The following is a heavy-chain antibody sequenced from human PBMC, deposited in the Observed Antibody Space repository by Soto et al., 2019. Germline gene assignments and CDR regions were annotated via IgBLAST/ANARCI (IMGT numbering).Heavy chain of an antibody. V-gene: IGHV2-70*11. D-gene: IGHD3-16*01. CDR1: GFSLSTSGMC. CDR2: IDWDDDK. CDR3: ERTPQYLYRLWGVFDF. J-gene: IGHJ3*01. Sequence: GSGPTLVNPTQTLTLTCTFSGFSLSTSGMCVSWIRQPPGKALEWLARIDWDDDKYYSTSLKTRLTISKDTSKNQVVLTMTNMDPVDTPTFFCERTPQYLYRLWGVFDFGGQGTMVTGSS.